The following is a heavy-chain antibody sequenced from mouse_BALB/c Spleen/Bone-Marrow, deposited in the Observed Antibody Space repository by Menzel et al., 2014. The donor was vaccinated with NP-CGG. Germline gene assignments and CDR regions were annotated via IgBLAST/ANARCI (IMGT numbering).Heavy chain of an antibody. CDR1: GFSLTSYG. V-gene: IGHV2-4-1*01. J-gene: IGHJ4*01. D-gene: IGHD1-2*01. CDR3: ARNWGYGYLFYAMDY. CDR2: IWSSGST. Sequence: VRLMESGPGLVQPSQSLSITCTVSGFSLTSYGVHWVRQSPGKGLEWLGVIWSSGSTDYNAAFISRLSISKDNSKSQVFFKMNSLQADDTAIYYCARNWGYGYLFYAMDYWGQGTSVTVSS.